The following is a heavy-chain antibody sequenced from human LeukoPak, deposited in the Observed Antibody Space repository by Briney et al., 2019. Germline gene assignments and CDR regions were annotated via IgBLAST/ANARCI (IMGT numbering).Heavy chain of an antibody. D-gene: IGHD3-16*01. CDR2: ISAYNGNT. CDR3: ARDRTPSYYDIPPHFYGMDV. CDR1: AYTFTSYG. Sequence: GASVKVSCKASAYTFTSYGISWVRQAPGQGLEWMGWISAYNGNTNYAQKLEGRLTMTTDTSTSTAYMELRSLRSDDTVVYYCARDRTPSYYDIPPHFYGMDVWGQGTTVTVSS. J-gene: IGHJ6*02. V-gene: IGHV1-18*01.